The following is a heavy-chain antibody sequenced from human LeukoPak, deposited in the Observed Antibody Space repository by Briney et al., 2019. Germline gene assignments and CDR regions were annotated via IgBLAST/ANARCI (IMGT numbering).Heavy chain of an antibody. Sequence: ASVKVSCKASGYSFSDYSMHWVRQAPGQGLEWMGRINPNSGGTSYAQNFQGRVSMTRDTSISTTYMELSGLTSDDTAVYYCARGGSGSGYLYYFGYWGQGTLVSVSS. CDR1: GYSFSDYS. J-gene: IGHJ4*02. V-gene: IGHV1-2*06. CDR2: INPNSGGT. CDR3: ARGGSGSGYLYYFGY. D-gene: IGHD3-10*01.